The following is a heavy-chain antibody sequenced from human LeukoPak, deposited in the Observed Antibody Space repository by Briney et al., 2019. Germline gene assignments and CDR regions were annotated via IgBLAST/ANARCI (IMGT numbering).Heavy chain of an antibody. V-gene: IGHV4-59*01. CDR3: AREGGLLWFGEPDY. J-gene: IGHJ4*02. CDR2: IFHTGIT. D-gene: IGHD3-10*01. CDR1: GASMTAAY. Sequence: SETLSLTCSVSGASMTAAYWAWIRQPPGKGLEYIGYIFHTGITKSSPSLTGRATLSLDTSKNQFSLRLTSVTAADTAVYYCAREGGLLWFGEPDYWGQGTLVTVSS.